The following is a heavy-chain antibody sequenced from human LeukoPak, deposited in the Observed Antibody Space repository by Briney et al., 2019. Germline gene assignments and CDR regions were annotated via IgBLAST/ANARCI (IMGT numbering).Heavy chain of an antibody. CDR1: GGSISSYY. V-gene: IGHV4-59*08. D-gene: IGHD6-13*01. Sequence: KPSETLSLTCTVSGGSISSYYWSWIRQPAGKGLEWIGYFYYGGSTNYNPSLKSRVTISVDTSKSQFSLKLTSVTAADTAVYYCARTRSQGIAAQYFDYWGQGTLVTVSS. J-gene: IGHJ4*02. CDR2: FYYGGST. CDR3: ARTRSQGIAAQYFDY.